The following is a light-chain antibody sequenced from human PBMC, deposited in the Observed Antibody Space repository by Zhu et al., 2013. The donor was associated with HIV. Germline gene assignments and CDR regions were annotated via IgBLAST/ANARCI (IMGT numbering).Light chain of an antibody. V-gene: IGKV1-5*03. CDR3: QQYSDYSWM. CDR1: QAISYS. Sequence: DIQVTQSPSTLSASVGDRVTITCRASQAISYSLAWYQQKPGKVPQLLIYGASTLEVGVPSRFSGSGFGTEFTLTISGLQPDDFATYYCQQYSDYSWMFGQGTKVE. CDR2: GAS. J-gene: IGKJ1*01.